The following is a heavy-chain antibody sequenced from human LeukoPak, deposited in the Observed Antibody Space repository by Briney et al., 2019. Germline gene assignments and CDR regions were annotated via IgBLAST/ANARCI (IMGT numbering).Heavy chain of an antibody. J-gene: IGHJ4*02. Sequence: AGGSLRLSCAASGFTFSSHPMSWVRQAPGKGLEWVSSISGSGGSTYYADSVKGRFNISRDNSKNTVYLQMHSLGVEDTAVYHCARRRYYYDSSGPFDYWGQGTLVTVSS. D-gene: IGHD3-22*01. V-gene: IGHV3-23*01. CDR2: ISGSGGST. CDR3: ARRRYYYDSSGPFDY. CDR1: GFTFSSHP.